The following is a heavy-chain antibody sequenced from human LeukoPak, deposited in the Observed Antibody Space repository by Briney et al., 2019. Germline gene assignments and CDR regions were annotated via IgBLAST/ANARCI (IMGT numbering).Heavy chain of an antibody. CDR2: IYPLDSDT. J-gene: IGHJ5*02. V-gene: IGHV5-51*01. CDR3: ARRPITMVRGVPGWFDP. D-gene: IGHD3-10*01. Sequence: GESLQISCQGSGSTFTSYWIGWVRQLPGKGLEWMGIIYPLDSDTRYSPSFQGQVTISADKSISTAYLQWSSLKASDTAMYYCARRPITMVRGVPGWFDPWGQGTLVTVSS. CDR1: GSTFTSYW.